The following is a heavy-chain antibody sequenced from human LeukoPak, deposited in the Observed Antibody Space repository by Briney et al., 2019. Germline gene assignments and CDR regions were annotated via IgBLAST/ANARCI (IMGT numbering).Heavy chain of an antibody. D-gene: IGHD6-6*01. CDR3: ARDRAARHLGYYYYMDV. CDR1: GFTFSSYS. V-gene: IGHV3-21*01. Sequence: GGSLRLSCAASGFTFSSYSMNWVRQAPGKGLEWVSSISSSSSYIYHADSVKGRFTISRDNAKNSLYLQMNSLRAEDTAVYYCARDRAARHLGYYYYMDVWGKGTTVTVSS. J-gene: IGHJ6*03. CDR2: ISSSSSYI.